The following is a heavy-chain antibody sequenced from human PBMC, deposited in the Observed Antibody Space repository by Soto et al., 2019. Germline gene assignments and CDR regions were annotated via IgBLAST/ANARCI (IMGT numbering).Heavy chain of an antibody. D-gene: IGHD1-26*01. J-gene: IGHJ4*02. CDR2: ISGSGSNT. Sequence: GGSLRLSCAASGFTFTSYSMSWVRLTPGKGLEWVSAISGSGSNTFYADSVRGRFTISRDNSKNTVFLQMNNLRAEDTAVYFCARDRATFDYWGQGTRVTVSS. CDR3: ARDRATFDY. CDR1: GFTFTSYS. V-gene: IGHV3-23*01.